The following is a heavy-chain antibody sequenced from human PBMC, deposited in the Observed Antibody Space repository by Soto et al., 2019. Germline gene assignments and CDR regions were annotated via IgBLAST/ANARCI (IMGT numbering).Heavy chain of an antibody. Sequence: SVKVSCKASGGTFSSYAISWVRQAPGQGLEWMGGIIPIFGTANYAQKFQGRVTITADESTSTAYMELSSLRSEDTAVYYCARSYDFWSGYYGYYYYYGMDVWGQGTTVTVSS. J-gene: IGHJ6*02. CDR2: IIPIFGTA. CDR1: GGTFSSYA. V-gene: IGHV1-69*13. D-gene: IGHD3-3*01. CDR3: ARSYDFWSGYYGYYYYYGMDV.